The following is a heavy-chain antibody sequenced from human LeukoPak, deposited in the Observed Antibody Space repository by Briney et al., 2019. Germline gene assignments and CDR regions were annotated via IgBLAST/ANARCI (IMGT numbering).Heavy chain of an antibody. D-gene: IGHD3-10*01. CDR2: IYYSGST. Sequence: PSETLSLTCTVSGGSISSSSYYWGWIRQPPGKGLEWIGSIYYSGSTYYNPSLKSRVTLSVDTSKTQFYLSLSSVTAADTAVYYCAREDSGSYYNFYYFYMDVWGKGTTVTISS. CDR3: AREDSGSYYNFYYFYMDV. CDR1: GGSISSSSYY. J-gene: IGHJ6*03. V-gene: IGHV4-39*07.